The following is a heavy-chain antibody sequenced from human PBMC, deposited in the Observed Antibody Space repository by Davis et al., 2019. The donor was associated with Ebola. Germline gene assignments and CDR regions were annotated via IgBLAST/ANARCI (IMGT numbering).Heavy chain of an antibody. CDR3: AREGKTYYDFWSGMDV. D-gene: IGHD3-3*01. Sequence: ASVKVSCKASGYTFTSYGISWVRQAPGQGLEWMGWISAYNGNTNYAQKLQGRVTMTTDTSTSTADMELRSLRSDDTAVYYCAREGKTYYDFWSGMDVWGQGTTVTVSS. CDR2: ISAYNGNT. J-gene: IGHJ6*02. V-gene: IGHV1-18*01. CDR1: GYTFTSYG.